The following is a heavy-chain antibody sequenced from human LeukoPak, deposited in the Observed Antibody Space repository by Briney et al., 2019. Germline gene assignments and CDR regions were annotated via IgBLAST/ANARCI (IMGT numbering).Heavy chain of an antibody. V-gene: IGHV3-23*01. CDR3: AKELYSTTWFDY. CDR1: GFTFSSYA. J-gene: IGHJ5*01. CDR2: ISGSGGST. Sequence: PGGSLRLSCAASGFTFSSYALSWVRQAPGKGLEWVSAISGSGGSTYYADSVKGRFTISRDNSKNTLYLQMNSLRAGDTAVYYCAKELYSTTWFDYWGQGTLVTVSS. D-gene: IGHD6-13*01.